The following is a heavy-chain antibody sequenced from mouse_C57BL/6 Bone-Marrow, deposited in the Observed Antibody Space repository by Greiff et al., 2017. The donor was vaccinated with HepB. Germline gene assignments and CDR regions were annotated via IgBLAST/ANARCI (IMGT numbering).Heavy chain of an antibody. D-gene: IGHD2-1*01. CDR1: GYTFTDYY. V-gene: IGHV1-26*01. J-gene: IGHJ1*03. CDR2: INPNNGGT. Sequence: EVQLQQSGPELVKPGASVKISCKASGYTFTDYYMNWVKQSHGKSLEWIGDINPNNGGTSYNQKFKGKATLTVDKSSSTAYMELRSLTSEDSAVDYCASREEIYYGNYGLWWYFDVWGTGTTVTVSS. CDR3: ASREEIYYGNYGLWWYFDV.